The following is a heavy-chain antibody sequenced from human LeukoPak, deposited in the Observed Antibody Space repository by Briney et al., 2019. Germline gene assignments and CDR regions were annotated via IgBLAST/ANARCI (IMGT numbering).Heavy chain of an antibody. V-gene: IGHV3-30*03. J-gene: IGHJ4*02. CDR2: IFYDGTIQ. CDR1: GFTFSSYW. CDR3: ARDPRGPAGYDSPARDTFDY. Sequence: GGSLSLSCAASGFTFSSYWMVWARQTPGKGLEWVAVIFYDGTIQYYSDSVRGRLIVSRDNPKNTLYLQMNSLRAEDTAVYYCARDPRGPAGYDSPARDTFDYWGQGTLVTVSS. D-gene: IGHD3-22*01.